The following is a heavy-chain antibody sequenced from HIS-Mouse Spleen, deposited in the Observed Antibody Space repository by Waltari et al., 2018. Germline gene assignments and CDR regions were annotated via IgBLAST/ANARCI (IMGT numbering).Heavy chain of an antibody. CDR3: ARHYYYGSGSYYFDY. CDR2: IYSGGST. Sequence: EVQLVETGGGLIQPGGSLRLVCAASGFTVSSNYRSWVRQAPGKGLEWVSVIYSGGSTYYADSVKGRFTISRDNSKNTLYLQMNSLRAEDTAVYYCARHYYYGSGSYYFDYWGQGTLVTVSS. D-gene: IGHD3-10*01. J-gene: IGHJ4*02. V-gene: IGHV3-53*02. CDR1: GFTVSSNY.